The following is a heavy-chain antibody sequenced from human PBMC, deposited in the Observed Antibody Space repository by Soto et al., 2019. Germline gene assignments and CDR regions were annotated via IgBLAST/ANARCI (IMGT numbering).Heavy chain of an antibody. D-gene: IGHD2-2*01. CDR2: INAANGDT. J-gene: IGHJ4*02. V-gene: IGHV1-3*01. CDR1: GYTFTTFP. Sequence: ASVKVSCKTSGYTFTTFPIHWVRQAPGQSLEWMGWINAANGDTGYSQKFQGRITITRDTSASPAYMELSSLRSEDTAVYYCAREERRSTSFSATYYFDYWGQGTLVTVSS. CDR3: AREERRSTSFSATYYFDY.